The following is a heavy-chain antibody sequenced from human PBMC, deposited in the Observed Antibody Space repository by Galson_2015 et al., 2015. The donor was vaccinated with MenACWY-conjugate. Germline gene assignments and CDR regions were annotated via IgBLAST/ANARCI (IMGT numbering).Heavy chain of an antibody. D-gene: IGHD3-10*01. CDR2: MRYDGSDG. V-gene: IGHV3-30*02. Sequence: SLRLSCATSGFTFSAYGVHWVRQAPGKGLEWLAFMRYDGSDGTYADSVKGRFIISRDDSRRTLSLQMNNLTTEDTAVYFCAKDKIYFGSGSYLYYFDYWGQGTLVTVSS. CDR1: GFTFSAYG. J-gene: IGHJ4*02. CDR3: AKDKIYFGSGSYLYYFDY.